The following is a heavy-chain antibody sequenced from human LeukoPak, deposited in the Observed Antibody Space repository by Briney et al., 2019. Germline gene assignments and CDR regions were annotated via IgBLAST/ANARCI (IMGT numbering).Heavy chain of an antibody. D-gene: IGHD3-22*01. Sequence: SETLSLTCTVSGGSISSYYWSWIRQPPGKGLEWIGNIYYSGSTNYNPSLKSRVTISVDTSKNQFSLKLSSVTAADTAVYYCARARLWAYYYDSSGHDAFDIWGQGTMVTVSS. CDR2: IYYSGST. J-gene: IGHJ3*02. V-gene: IGHV4-59*01. CDR1: GGSISSYY. CDR3: ARARLWAYYYDSSGHDAFDI.